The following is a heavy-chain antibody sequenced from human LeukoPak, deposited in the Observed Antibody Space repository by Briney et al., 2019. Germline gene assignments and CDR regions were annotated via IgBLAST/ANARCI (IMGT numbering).Heavy chain of an antibody. CDR1: GGSISSYY. J-gene: IGHJ6*02. CDR3: ARDLVVAGHFYGMDV. V-gene: IGHV4-59*01. Sequence: PSETLSLTCTVSGGSISSYYWSWIRQPPGKGLEWIGYIYYSGSTNYNPSLKSRVTISVDTSKNQFSLKLSSVTAADTAVYYCARDLVVAGHFYGMDVWGQGTTVTVSS. CDR2: IYYSGST. D-gene: IGHD3-22*01.